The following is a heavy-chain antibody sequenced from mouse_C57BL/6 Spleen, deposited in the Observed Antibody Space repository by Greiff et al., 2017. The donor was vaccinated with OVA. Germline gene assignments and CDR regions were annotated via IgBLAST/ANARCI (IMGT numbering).Heavy chain of an antibody. V-gene: IGHV1-82*01. CDR1: GYAFSSSW. CDR2: IYPGDGDT. J-gene: IGHJ2*01. D-gene: IGHD2-2*01. CDR3: AREGLRGY. Sequence: QVQLQQSGPELVKPGASVKISCKASGYAFSSSWMNWVKQRPGKGLEWIGRIYPGDGDTNYNGKFKGKATLTADKSSSTAYMQLSSLTSEDAAVYFCAREGLRGYWGQGTTLTVSS.